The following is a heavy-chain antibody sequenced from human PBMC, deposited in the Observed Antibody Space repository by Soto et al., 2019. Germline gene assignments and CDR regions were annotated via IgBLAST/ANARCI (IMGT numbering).Heavy chain of an antibody. CDR1: GFSLSTSGVG. CDR3: AHSGPMVHERDIKPYYFDY. D-gene: IGHD2-8*01. CDR2: IYWDDDK. J-gene: IGHJ4*02. Sequence: QITLKESGPTLVKPTQTLTLTCTFSGFSLSTSGVGVGWIRQPPGKALEWLALIYWDDDKRYSPSLKSRLTITKDTSKTQVVLTMTTMDPVDTATYYCAHSGPMVHERDIKPYYFDYWGQGTLVTVSS. V-gene: IGHV2-5*02.